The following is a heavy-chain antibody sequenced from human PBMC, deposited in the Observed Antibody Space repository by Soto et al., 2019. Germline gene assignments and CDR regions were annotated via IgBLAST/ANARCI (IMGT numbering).Heavy chain of an antibody. V-gene: IGHV1-18*01. J-gene: IGHJ6*03. CDR3: ARDPIGDFWSGYYLPMEKTTDYYYYYYMDV. Sequence: ASVKVSCKASGYTFTSYGISWVRQAPGQGLEWMGWISAYNGNTNYAQKIQGRVTMTTDTSTSTAYMELRSLRSDDTAVYYCARDPIGDFWSGYYLPMEKTTDYYYYYYMDVWGKGTTVTVSS. CDR2: ISAYNGNT. D-gene: IGHD3-3*01. CDR1: GYTFTSYG.